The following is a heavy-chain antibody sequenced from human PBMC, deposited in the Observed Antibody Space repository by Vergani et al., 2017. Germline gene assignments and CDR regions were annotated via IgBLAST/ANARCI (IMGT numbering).Heavy chain of an antibody. D-gene: IGHD1-20*01. CDR1: GFTFNQYG. J-gene: IGHJ6*02. CDR3: ARDTGSNWNDYYYYGMDV. Sequence: QVQLVESGGGVVQPGRSLRLSCAASGFTFNQYGMHWVRQAPGKGLEWVAVTWYDGNNKQYADSVKGRFTISRDNSKSTMYLQMNSLRDEDTGVYYCARDTGSNWNDYYYYGMDVWGQGTTVTVSS. CDR2: TWYDGNNK. V-gene: IGHV3-33*01.